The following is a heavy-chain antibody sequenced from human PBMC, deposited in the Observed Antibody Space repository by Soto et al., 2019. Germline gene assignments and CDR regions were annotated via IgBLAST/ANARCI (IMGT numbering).Heavy chain of an antibody. CDR1: GGSFSCCY. Sequence: SETLSLTCAVYGGSFSCCYWSWIRQPPGKGLEWIGEINHGGSTNYNPSLKSRVTISVDTSKNQFSLKLSSVTAADTAVYYCARGSQALLWFGELRRTWFDPWGQGTLVTVSS. CDR3: ARGSQALLWFGELRRTWFDP. V-gene: IGHV4-34*01. D-gene: IGHD3-10*01. J-gene: IGHJ5*02. CDR2: INHGGST.